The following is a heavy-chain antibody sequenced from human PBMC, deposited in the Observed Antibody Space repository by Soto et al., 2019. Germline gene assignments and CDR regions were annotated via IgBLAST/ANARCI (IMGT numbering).Heavy chain of an antibody. D-gene: IGHD1-1*01. CDR3: ARGTTTSAFSAMDV. CDR1: GFTFSYHA. V-gene: IGHV3-30-3*01. J-gene: IGHJ6*02. CDR2: ISYDGDNK. Sequence: QVQLVESGGGVVQPGRSLRLSCAASGFTFSYHALNWVRQAPGKGLEWVAVISYDGDNKYIAESVKGRFTISRDNSKNTVYLQMNSLRTEDMSMYFCARGTTTSAFSAMDVWGQGTTVTVSS.